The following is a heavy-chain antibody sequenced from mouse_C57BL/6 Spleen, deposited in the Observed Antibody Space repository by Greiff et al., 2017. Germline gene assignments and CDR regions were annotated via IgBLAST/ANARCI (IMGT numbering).Heavy chain of an antibody. CDR2: IRMKSDNYAT. CDR1: GFTFSNYW. V-gene: IGHV6-3*01. D-gene: IGHD2-14*01. J-gene: IGHJ3*01. Sequence: EVKLEESGGGLVQPGGSMKLSCVASGFTFSNYWMNWVRQSPEKGLEWVAQIRMKSDNYATHYAESVKGRFTISRDASKSSVYLLMTNLRAEDTGIYYCTGGVRGFAYWGQGTLVTVSA. CDR3: TGGVRGFAY.